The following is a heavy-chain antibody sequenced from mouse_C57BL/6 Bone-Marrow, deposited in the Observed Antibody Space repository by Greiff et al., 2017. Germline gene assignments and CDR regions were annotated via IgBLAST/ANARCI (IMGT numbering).Heavy chain of an antibody. V-gene: IGHV1-26*01. Sequence: EVKVVESGPELVKPGASVKISCKASGYTFTDYYMNWVKQSHGKSLEWIGDINPNNGGTSYNQKFKGKATLTVDKSSSTAYMELRSLTSEDSAVYYCARFHYYGSSYDYWGQGTTLTVSS. CDR2: INPNNGGT. CDR1: GYTFTDYY. J-gene: IGHJ2*01. D-gene: IGHD1-1*01. CDR3: ARFHYYGSSYDY.